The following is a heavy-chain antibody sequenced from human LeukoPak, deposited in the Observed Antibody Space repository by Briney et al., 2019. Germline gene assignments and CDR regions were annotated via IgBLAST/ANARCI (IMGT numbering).Heavy chain of an antibody. V-gene: IGHV3-21*01. Sequence: GGSLRLSCAASGFTFSSYWMHWVRQAPGKGLEWVSSISSSSSYIYYADSVKGRFAISRDNAKNSLYLQMNGLRAEDTAVYYCARGSIVGATGDYWGQGTLVTVSS. CDR1: GFTFSSYW. CDR2: ISSSSSYI. J-gene: IGHJ4*02. CDR3: ARGSIVGATGDY. D-gene: IGHD1-26*01.